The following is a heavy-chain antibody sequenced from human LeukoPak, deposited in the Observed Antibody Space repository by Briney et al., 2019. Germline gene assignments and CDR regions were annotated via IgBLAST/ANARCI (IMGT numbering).Heavy chain of an antibody. CDR1: GYTFTSYG. Sequence: ASVKVTCKASGYTFTSYGISWVRQAPGQGLEWMGWISAYNGNTNYAQKLQGGVTMTTDTSTSTAYMELRSLRSDDTAVYYCAREWYCSGGSCYLTYFDYWGQGTLVTVSS. D-gene: IGHD2-15*01. V-gene: IGHV1-18*01. J-gene: IGHJ4*02. CDR2: ISAYNGNT. CDR3: AREWYCSGGSCYLTYFDY.